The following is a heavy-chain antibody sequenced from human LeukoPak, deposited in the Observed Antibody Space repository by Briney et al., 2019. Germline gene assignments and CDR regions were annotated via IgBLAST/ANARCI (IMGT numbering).Heavy chain of an antibody. CDR1: GFTFSDYA. V-gene: IGHV3-23*01. CDR3: AKARRRVAVVPDDY. CDR2: ISGGSSGST. D-gene: IGHD6-19*01. J-gene: IGHJ4*02. Sequence: PGGPLRLSCAASGFTFSDYAMSWVRQAPGKGLEWLSVISGGSSGSTYYADSVTGRFTVSRDNSKNTVDLQMNSLRAEDTAVYYCAKARRRVAVVPDDYWGQGTLVTVSS.